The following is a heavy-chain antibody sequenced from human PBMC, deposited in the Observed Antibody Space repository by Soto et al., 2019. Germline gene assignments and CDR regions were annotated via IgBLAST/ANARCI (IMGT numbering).Heavy chain of an antibody. J-gene: IGHJ5*02. CDR1: GCSISSGDYY. Sequence: SETLSLSCTVSGCSISSGDYYWSWIRQPPGKGLEWIGYIYYSGSTYYNPSLKSRVTISVDTSKNQFSLKLSSVTAADTAVYYCAREYCSSTSCSLVSQYNWFDPWGQGTLVTVSS. CDR2: IYYSGST. V-gene: IGHV4-30-4*01. CDR3: AREYCSSTSCSLVSQYNWFDP. D-gene: IGHD2-2*01.